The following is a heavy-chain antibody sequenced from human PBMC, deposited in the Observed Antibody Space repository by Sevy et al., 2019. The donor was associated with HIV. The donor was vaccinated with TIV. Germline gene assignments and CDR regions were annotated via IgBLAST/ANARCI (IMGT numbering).Heavy chain of an antibody. CDR2: IYYNVRI. D-gene: IGHD1-26*01. CDR3: TRVGGLTDYGMDV. Sequence: SETLSLTCTVSGGSVSSDTYYWTWIRQPPGKGLEFIGYIYYNVRINYNPSLKSRVTISVDTSKNQFSLKVTSVPAADTAVYYCTRVGGLTDYGMDVWGQGTTVTVSS. J-gene: IGHJ6*01. CDR1: GGSVSSDTYY. V-gene: IGHV4-61*01.